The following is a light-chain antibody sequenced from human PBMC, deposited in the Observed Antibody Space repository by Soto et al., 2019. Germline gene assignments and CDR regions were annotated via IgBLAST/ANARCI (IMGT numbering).Light chain of an antibody. Sequence: SYELTQPPSVSVSPGQTASITCSGDALAKQYAYWYQQKAGHAAILVIYKDTERPSGIPERFSGSSSGTTVTLTISGVQAEDEADYYCQSADISGPYVFGIGTKVTVL. J-gene: IGLJ1*01. CDR2: KDT. CDR3: QSADISGPYV. V-gene: IGLV3-25*03. CDR1: ALAKQY.